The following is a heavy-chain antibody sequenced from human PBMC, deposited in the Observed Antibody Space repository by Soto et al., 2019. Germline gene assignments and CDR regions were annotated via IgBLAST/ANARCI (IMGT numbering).Heavy chain of an antibody. CDR1: GGSISSGGYY. D-gene: IGHD2-15*01. CDR3: ARVVARVGYFDY. V-gene: IGHV4-31*03. Sequence: PSETLSLTCTVSGGSISSGGYYWSWIRQHPGKGLEWIGYIYYSGSTYYNPSLKSRVTISVDTSKNQFSLKLSSVTAADTAVYYCARVVARVGYFDYWGQGTLVTVSS. CDR2: IYYSGST. J-gene: IGHJ4*02.